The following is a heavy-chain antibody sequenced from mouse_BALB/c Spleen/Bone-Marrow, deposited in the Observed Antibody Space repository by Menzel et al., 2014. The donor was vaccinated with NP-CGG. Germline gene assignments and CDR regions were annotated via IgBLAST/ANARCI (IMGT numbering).Heavy chain of an antibody. CDR2: IYPGSGST. V-gene: IGHV1S22*01. J-gene: IGHJ3*01. CDR1: GYIFTSYW. CDR3: TRGEWLLRFAY. D-gene: IGHD2-3*01. Sequence: LQQPGSELVRPGASVKLSCKASGYIFTSYWMHWVKQRPGQGLEWIGNIYPGSGSTNCDEKFKSKATLTVDTSSSTAYMQLSSLTFEDSAVYYCTRGEWLLRFAYWGQGTLVTVSA.